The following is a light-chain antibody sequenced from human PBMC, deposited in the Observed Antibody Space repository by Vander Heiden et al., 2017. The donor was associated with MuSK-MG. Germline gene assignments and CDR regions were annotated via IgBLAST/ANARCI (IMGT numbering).Light chain of an antibody. V-gene: IGKV1-33*01. Sequence: IQMTQSPSSLSASAGDRVTISCQASHDIRKTLNWYQQKPGKAPNLLIYDASNLEAGVPPRFSGSGSGTDFTLTISSLQPDDVATYYCQQYGSCPLTFGQGTRLDIK. CDR1: HDIRKT. J-gene: IGKJ5*01. CDR3: QQYGSCPLT. CDR2: DAS.